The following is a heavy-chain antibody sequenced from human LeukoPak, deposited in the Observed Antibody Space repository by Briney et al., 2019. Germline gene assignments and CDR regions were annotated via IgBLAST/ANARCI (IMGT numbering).Heavy chain of an antibody. CDR1: GGSFSGYY. CDR2: INHSGST. Sequence: SETLSLTCAVYGGSFSGYYWSWLRQPPGKGLKWFGEINHSGSTNYNPSLESRVTISVDTSKNQFSLKLSSVTAADTAVYYCASELTSDTAMVTGDYWGQGTLVTVSS. J-gene: IGHJ4*02. V-gene: IGHV4-34*01. D-gene: IGHD5-18*01. CDR3: ASELTSDTAMVTGDY.